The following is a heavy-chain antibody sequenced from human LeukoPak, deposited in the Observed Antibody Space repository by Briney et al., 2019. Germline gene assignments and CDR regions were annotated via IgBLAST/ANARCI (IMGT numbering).Heavy chain of an antibody. CDR2: MNPNSGNA. CDR1: GYTFTSYD. CDR3: ARPGDDSSGYSELTGDGFDI. D-gene: IGHD3-22*01. J-gene: IGHJ3*02. Sequence: ASVKVSCKASGYTFTSYDINWVRQATGQGLEWMGWMNPNSGNAGYAQKFQGRVTMTRNTSISTAYMELSSLRSEDTAVYYCARPGDDSSGYSELTGDGFDIWGQGTMVTVSS. V-gene: IGHV1-8*01.